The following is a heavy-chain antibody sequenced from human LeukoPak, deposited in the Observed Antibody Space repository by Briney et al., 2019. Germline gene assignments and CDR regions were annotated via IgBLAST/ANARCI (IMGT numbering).Heavy chain of an antibody. CDR3: ARDREGWYYGSGSYPNPGTFDY. CDR2: IWYDGSNK. J-gene: IGHJ4*02. D-gene: IGHD3-10*01. Sequence: PGRSLRLSCAASGFTFSSYGMHWVRQAPGKGLEWVAVIWYDGSNKYYADSVKGRFTISRDNSKNTLYLQMNSLRAEDTAVYYCARDREGWYYGSGSYPNPGTFDYWGQGTLVTVSS. V-gene: IGHV3-33*01. CDR1: GFTFSSYG.